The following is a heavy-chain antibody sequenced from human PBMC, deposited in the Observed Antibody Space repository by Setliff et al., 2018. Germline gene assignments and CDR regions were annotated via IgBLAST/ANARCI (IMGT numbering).Heavy chain of an antibody. CDR3: ARDNNPGYRGYWGRYDY. CDR1: GGSISSGGYY. CDR2: IYYSGST. D-gene: IGHD3-16*02. V-gene: IGHV4-31*03. Sequence: SETLSLTCTVSGGSISSGGYYWSWIRQHPGKGLEWIGYIYYSGSTYYNPSLKSRVTISVDTSKNQLSLKLSSVTAADTAVYYCARDNNPGYRGYWGRYDYWGQGTLVTVSS. J-gene: IGHJ4*02.